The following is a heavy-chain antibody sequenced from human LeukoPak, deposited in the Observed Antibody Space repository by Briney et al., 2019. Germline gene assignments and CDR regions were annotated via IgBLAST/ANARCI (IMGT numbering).Heavy chain of an antibody. CDR1: GYTFSHCD. Sequence: CASVTVSFKSSGYTFSHCDISWVRRARGHGCEGVGGISAYNGNAKYAQTLQGRVTMTTDTSTSTAYMELRSLTSDDTAVYYCARTVDSYNWRENWFDPWGQGTLVTVSS. D-gene: IGHD1-20*01. J-gene: IGHJ5*02. CDR2: ISAYNGNA. V-gene: IGHV1-18*01. CDR3: ARTVDSYNWRENWFDP.